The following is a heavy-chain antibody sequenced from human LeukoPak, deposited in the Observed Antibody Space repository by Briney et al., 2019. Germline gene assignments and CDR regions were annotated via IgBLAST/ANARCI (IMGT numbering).Heavy chain of an antibody. CDR3: ARVPKGSRYFDC. D-gene: IGHD6-6*01. V-gene: IGHV4-59*01. CDR1: GAHISFFY. J-gene: IGHJ4*02. CDR2: LFYSGRT. Sequence: SETLSLTCSVSGAHISFFYWSWIRQPPGKGLEWIGYLFYSGRTSYNPSLESRVTISVDTSQNQFSLKLNSVTAADTALYYYARVPKGSRYFDCWGQGTRVTVSS.